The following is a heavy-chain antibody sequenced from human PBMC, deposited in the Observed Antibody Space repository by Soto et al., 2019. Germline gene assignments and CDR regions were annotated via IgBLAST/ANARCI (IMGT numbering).Heavy chain of an antibody. V-gene: IGHV3-11*01. CDR1: GFIFSDYY. D-gene: IGHD2-15*01. J-gene: IGHJ4*02. CDR2: INNNGRTI. CDR3: ARLPPPSCSGSSCSPY. Sequence: VQLVESGGGSVKPGGSLRLSCVASGFIFSDYYMSWIRQTPGKGLEWTSYINNNGRTIFYRDSVNGRFTISRDNAKRLLYLQMKSLRVEATAIYYCARLPPPSCSGSSCSPYWGQGTLVTVSS.